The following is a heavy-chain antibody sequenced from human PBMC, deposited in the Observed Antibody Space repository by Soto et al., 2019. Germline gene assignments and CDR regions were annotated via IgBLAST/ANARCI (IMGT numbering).Heavy chain of an antibody. J-gene: IGHJ4*02. V-gene: IGHV4-4*07. Sequence: ETLSLTCTVSRASIYTYSWTWIRQPAGKGLQWIGHIYSSGSANYSPSLKSRVSMSVDSSKNQISLKLGSVTAADTAVYYCATIVGANDYWGQGTLVTVSS. D-gene: IGHD1-26*01. CDR3: ATIVGANDY. CDR1: RASIYTYS. CDR2: IYSSGSA.